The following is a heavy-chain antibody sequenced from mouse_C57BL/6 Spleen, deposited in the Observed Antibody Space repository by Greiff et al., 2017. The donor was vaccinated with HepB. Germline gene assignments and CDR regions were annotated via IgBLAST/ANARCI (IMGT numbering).Heavy chain of an antibody. CDR3: ARDSSGYLDY. J-gene: IGHJ2*01. Sequence: EVQLQESGPGMVKPSQSLSLTCTVTGYSITSGYDWHWIRHFPGNKLEWMGYISYSGSTNYNPSLKSRISITHDTSKNHFFLKLNSVTTEDTATYYCARDSSGYLDYWGQGTTLTVSS. CDR2: ISYSGST. CDR1: GYSITSGYD. V-gene: IGHV3-1*01. D-gene: IGHD3-2*02.